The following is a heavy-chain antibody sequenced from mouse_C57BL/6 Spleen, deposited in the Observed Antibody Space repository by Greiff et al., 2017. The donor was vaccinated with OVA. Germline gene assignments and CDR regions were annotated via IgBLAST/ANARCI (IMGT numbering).Heavy chain of an antibody. J-gene: IGHJ1*03. Sequence: DVMLVESGGDLVKPGGSLTLSCAASGFTFSSYGMSWVRQTPDKRLEWVATISSGGSYTYYPDSVKGRFTISRDNAKNTLYLQMSSLKSEDTAMYYCAREGSGGYFDVWGTGTTVTVSS. CDR2: ISSGGSYT. V-gene: IGHV5-6*02. CDR1: GFTFSSYG. CDR3: AREGSGGYFDV. D-gene: IGHD1-1*01.